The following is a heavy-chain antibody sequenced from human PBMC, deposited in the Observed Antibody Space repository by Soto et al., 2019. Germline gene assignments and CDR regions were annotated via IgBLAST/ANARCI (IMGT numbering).Heavy chain of an antibody. CDR2: IIPIFGTA. J-gene: IGHJ4*02. Sequence: SVKVSCKASGGTFSSYAISWVRQAPGQGLEWMGGIIPIFGTANYAQKFQGRVTITADESTSTAYMELSSLRSEDTAVYYCAGGYCSSTSCYTFGKYYFDYWGQGXLVTVSS. CDR1: GGTFSSYA. V-gene: IGHV1-69*13. D-gene: IGHD2-2*02. CDR3: AGGYCSSTSCYTFGKYYFDY.